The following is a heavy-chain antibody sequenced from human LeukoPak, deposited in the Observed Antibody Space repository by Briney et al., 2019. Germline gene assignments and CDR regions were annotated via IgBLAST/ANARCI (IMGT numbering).Heavy chain of an antibody. V-gene: IGHV3-23*01. Sequence: GGSLRLSCAASGFPFSISAMNWVRQPPGKGLEWVSTISASGDGTYYADSLKGRFTISRDNSKSTLYLQMNSLRAEDTAVYYCAKGGYGDLGHSDHWGQGTLVTVSS. CDR3: AKGGYGDLGHSDH. CDR1: GFPFSISA. J-gene: IGHJ4*02. CDR2: ISASGDGT. D-gene: IGHD4-17*01.